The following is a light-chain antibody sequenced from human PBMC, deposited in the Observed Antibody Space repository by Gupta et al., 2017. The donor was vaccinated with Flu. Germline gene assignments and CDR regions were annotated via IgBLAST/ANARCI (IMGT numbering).Light chain of an antibody. CDR1: KLGDKY. CDR2: QDS. V-gene: IGLV3-1*01. Sequence: SYELTQPHSVSVSPGQTDSITCSGDKLGDKYACWYQQKPGQSPVLVIYQDSKRPSGIPERFSGSNSGNTATLTISGTQAMDEADYYCQAWDSSTAWVFGGGTKLTVL. J-gene: IGLJ2*01. CDR3: QAWDSSTAWV.